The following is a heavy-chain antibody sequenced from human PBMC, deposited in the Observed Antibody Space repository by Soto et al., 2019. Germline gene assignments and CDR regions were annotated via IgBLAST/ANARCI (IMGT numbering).Heavy chain of an antibody. J-gene: IGHJ5*02. CDR1: GFTFSSYG. Sequence: EVHLLESGGDLVQPGGSLRLSCAASGFTFSSYGMNWVRQAPGKGLEWVSVISGSGDNRFYADSVKGRFTISRDNSKNTLYLQMHSLRVEDTAVYYCAKKAGLRGSGSNWFDPWGQGTLVTVSS. D-gene: IGHD5-12*01. V-gene: IGHV3-23*01. CDR2: ISGSGDNR. CDR3: AKKAGLRGSGSNWFDP.